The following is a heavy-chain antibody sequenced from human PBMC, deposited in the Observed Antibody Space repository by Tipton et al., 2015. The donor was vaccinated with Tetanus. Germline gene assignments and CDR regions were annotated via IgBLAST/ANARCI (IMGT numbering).Heavy chain of an antibody. CDR2: YFSRGNT. Sequence: TLSLTCTVSGGSVTRGSYYWNWIRQPPGKGLEWIGYYFSRGNTNYLPSLKSRVAISLDTSKNQFSLKLSSVTAADTAVYYCARRSGYLFSSSWGQGPLVTVSS. CDR3: ARRSGYLFSSS. CDR1: GGSVTRGSYY. V-gene: IGHV4-61*01. J-gene: IGHJ1*01. D-gene: IGHD3-3*01.